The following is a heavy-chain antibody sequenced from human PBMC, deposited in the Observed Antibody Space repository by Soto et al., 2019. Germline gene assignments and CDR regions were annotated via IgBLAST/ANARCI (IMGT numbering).Heavy chain of an antibody. CDR1: GFTFSSYA. D-gene: IGHD6-13*01. CDR3: AKDRPFLPLGAGTSFSVFGYFDL. V-gene: IGHV3-23*01. CDR2: ISGSGGST. Sequence: GGSLRLSCAASGFTFSSYAMSWVRQAPGKGLEWVSAISGSGGSTYYADSVKGRFTISRDNSKNTLYLQMNSLRAEDTAVYYFAKDRPFLPLGAGTSFSVFGYFDLWGRGTLVTVAS. J-gene: IGHJ2*01.